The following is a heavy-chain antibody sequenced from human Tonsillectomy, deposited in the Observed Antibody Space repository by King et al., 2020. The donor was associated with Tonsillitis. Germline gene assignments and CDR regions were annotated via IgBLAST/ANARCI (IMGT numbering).Heavy chain of an antibody. V-gene: IGHV4-34*01. CDR2: INHSGST. D-gene: IGHD1-26*01. Sequence: VQLPQWGAGLLKPSETLSLTCAVYGGSFSGYYWSWIRQPPGKGLEWIGEINHSGSTNYNPSLKSRVTISVDTSKNQFSLKLSSVTAADTAVYFCARGPIVGATTYDYWGQGTLVTVSS. J-gene: IGHJ4*02. CDR3: ARGPIVGATTYDY. CDR1: GGSFSGYY.